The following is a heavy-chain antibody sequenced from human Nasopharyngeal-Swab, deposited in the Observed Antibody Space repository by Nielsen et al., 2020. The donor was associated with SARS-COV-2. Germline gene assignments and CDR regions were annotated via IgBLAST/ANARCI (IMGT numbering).Heavy chain of an antibody. D-gene: IGHD6-19*01. CDR2: ISAYNGNT. J-gene: IGHJ4*02. Sequence: VKVSCKASGYTFTSYGISWVRQAPGQGLEWMGWISAYNGNTNYAQKLQGRVTMTTDTSTSTAYMELRSLRSDDTAVYYCARDQRVGQWRLPGYWGQGTLVTVSS. V-gene: IGHV1-18*04. CDR1: GYTFTSYG. CDR3: ARDQRVGQWRLPGY.